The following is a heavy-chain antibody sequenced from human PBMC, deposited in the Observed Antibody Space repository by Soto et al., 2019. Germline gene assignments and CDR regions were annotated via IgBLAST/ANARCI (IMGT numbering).Heavy chain of an antibody. CDR1: RGSIRDFY. CDR3: ARVGPPADP. J-gene: IGHJ5*02. CDR2: IYYSGST. V-gene: IGHV4-59*12. Sequence: PSETLSLTCTVSRGSIRDFYWSWIRQSPGKGLEWIGHIYYSGSTNYNPSLKSRVTISVDTSKNQFSLKLRSVTAADTAVYYCARVGPPADPWGQGTLVTVSS.